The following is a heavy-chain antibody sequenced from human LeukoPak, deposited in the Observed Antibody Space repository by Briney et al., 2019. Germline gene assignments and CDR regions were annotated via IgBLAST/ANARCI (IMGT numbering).Heavy chain of an antibody. Sequence: GGSLRLSCAASGFTFGSSAMSWVRQAPGKGLEWVSAVGNSGGSTFYADSVMGRFTISRDNSRNTLYLQMNSLRAEDTAVYYCARDRPYFDYWGQGTLVTVSS. CDR1: GFTFGSSA. CDR3: ARDRPYFDY. J-gene: IGHJ4*02. CDR2: VGNSGGST. V-gene: IGHV3-23*01.